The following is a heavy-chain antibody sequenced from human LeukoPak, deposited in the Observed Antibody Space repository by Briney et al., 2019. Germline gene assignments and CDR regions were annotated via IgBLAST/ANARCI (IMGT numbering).Heavy chain of an antibody. Sequence: GGSLRLSCAASGFTFSSYVMSWVRQAPGKGLEWVSAISGSGGSTYYADSVKGRFTISRDNSKNTLYLQMNSLRVEDTAVYYCAKDLLLGDYEPFDCWGQGTLVTVSS. D-gene: IGHD4-17*01. CDR1: GFTFSSYV. V-gene: IGHV3-23*01. J-gene: IGHJ4*02. CDR2: ISGSGGST. CDR3: AKDLLLGDYEPFDC.